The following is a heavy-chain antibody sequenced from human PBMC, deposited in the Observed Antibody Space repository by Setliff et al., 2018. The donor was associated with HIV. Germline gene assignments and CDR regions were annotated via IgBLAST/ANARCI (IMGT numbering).Heavy chain of an antibody. CDR2: IGGSGYGT. J-gene: IGHJ4*02. CDR3: AKTSSSSEYYFDY. V-gene: IGHV3-23*01. Sequence: PGGSLRLSCAATGFSFSSYAMNWVRQTPGKGLEWVSGIGGSGYGTFYADSVKGRFTISRDNSKSTLYLQMNGLRAEDTAVYYCAKTSSSSEYYFDYWGQGTLVTVSS. D-gene: IGHD6-13*01. CDR1: GFSFSSYA.